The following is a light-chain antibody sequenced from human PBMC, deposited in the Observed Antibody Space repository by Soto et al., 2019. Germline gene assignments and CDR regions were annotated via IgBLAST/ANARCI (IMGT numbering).Light chain of an antibody. CDR3: QQYGSSPRT. CDR2: GAS. V-gene: IGKV3-20*01. J-gene: IGKJ1*01. Sequence: EIVLTQSPGTLSLSPGERVTLSCRASQSVSSSYLGWYQQKPGHAPRLLIYGASSRATGTPDRFSGSGSGTDFTLTISRLEPEDFAVYYCQQYGSSPRTFGQGTKVEIK. CDR1: QSVSSSY.